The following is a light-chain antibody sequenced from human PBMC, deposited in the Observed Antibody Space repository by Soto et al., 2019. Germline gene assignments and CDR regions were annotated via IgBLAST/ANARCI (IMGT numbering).Light chain of an antibody. J-gene: IGLJ7*01. CDR1: SSNIGNNF. Sequence: QSVLTQPPSVSAAPGQKVTISCSGSSSNIGNNFVSWYQHLPGTAPKLLIYDNNQRPSGIPDRFSGSKSGTSATLGITGLQTGDEADYYCGTWDSSLSTAVFGGGTQLTVL. CDR2: DNN. CDR3: GTWDSSLSTAV. V-gene: IGLV1-51*01.